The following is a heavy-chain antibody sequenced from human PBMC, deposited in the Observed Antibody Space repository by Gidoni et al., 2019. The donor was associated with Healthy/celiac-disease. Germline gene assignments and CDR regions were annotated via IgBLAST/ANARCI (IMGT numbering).Heavy chain of an antibody. J-gene: IGHJ1*01. CDR2: ISYDGSNK. V-gene: IGHV3-30*01. CDR3: ARDSSGWHEYFQH. Sequence: VAVISYDGSNKYYADSVKGRFTISRDNSKNTLYLQMNSLRAEDTAVYYCARDSSGWHEYFQHWGQGTLVTVSS. D-gene: IGHD6-19*01.